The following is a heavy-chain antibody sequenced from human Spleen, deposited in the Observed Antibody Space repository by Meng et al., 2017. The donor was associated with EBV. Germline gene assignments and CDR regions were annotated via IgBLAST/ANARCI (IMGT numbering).Heavy chain of an antibody. Sequence: QVLRWRSGAEVKKPDSSVKGSSKAAGATCSRNAITGVRQAPGQGLEWMGGIIPMFATGKYAQKFQGRLTITADRSTNTSYMELSSLGFDDTAVYYCARGGVRCSSTSCYGNYFDPWGQGTLVTVSS. CDR3: ARGGVRCSSTSCYGNYFDP. J-gene: IGHJ5*02. CDR1: GATCSRNA. V-gene: IGHV1-69*06. D-gene: IGHD2-2*01. CDR2: IIPMFATG.